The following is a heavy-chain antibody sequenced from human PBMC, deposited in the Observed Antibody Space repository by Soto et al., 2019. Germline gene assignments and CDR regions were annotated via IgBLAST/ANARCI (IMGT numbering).Heavy chain of an antibody. Sequence: QVQLQQWGAGLLKPSETLSLTCAVYGGSFSGYYWSWIRQPPGKGLEWIGEINHSGSTNYNPSLKSRVTLSVDTSKNQFSLQLSSVTAADTAVYYCARGGIVVVPAAMRSWNYWGQGTLVTVSS. V-gene: IGHV4-34*01. J-gene: IGHJ4*02. CDR3: ARGGIVVVPAAMRSWNY. CDR2: INHSGST. CDR1: GGSFSGYY. D-gene: IGHD2-2*01.